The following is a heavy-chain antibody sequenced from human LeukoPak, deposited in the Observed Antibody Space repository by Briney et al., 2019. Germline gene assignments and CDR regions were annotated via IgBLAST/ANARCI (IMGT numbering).Heavy chain of an antibody. Sequence: QAGGSLRLSCAASRFTFSSYSMNWVRQAPGKGLEWVGFIRSKAYGGTTKNAASVKGRFTISRDDSRSIAYLQMNSLKTEDTAVYYCTRRYNYDSSGYYYVRDAFDIWGQGTMVTVSS. V-gene: IGHV3-49*04. CDR3: TRRYNYDSSGYYYVRDAFDI. CDR1: RFTFSSYS. D-gene: IGHD3-22*01. J-gene: IGHJ3*02. CDR2: IRSKAYGGTT.